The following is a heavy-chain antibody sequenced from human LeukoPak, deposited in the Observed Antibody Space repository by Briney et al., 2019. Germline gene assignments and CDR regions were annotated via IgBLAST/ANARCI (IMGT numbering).Heavy chain of an antibody. D-gene: IGHD6-13*01. CDR1: GFTFSSYEM. CDR3: ARVIAAAGTAFDP. Sequence: GSLRLSCAASGFTFSSYEMNWVRQAPGKGLEWIGEIYHSGSTNYNPSLKSRVTISVDKSKNQFSLKLSSVTAADTAVYYCARVIAAAGTAFDPWGQGTLVTVSS. V-gene: IGHV4-4*02. J-gene: IGHJ5*02. CDR2: IYHSGST.